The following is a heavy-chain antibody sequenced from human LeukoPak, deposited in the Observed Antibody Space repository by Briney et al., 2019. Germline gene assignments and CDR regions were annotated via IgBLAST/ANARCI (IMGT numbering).Heavy chain of an antibody. Sequence: PSETLSLTCTVSGGSISSYYWSWIRQPPGKGLEWIGYIYYSGSTNYNPSLKSRVTISVDTSKNQFSLKLSSVTAADTAVYYCARVAVSRDGYNWLFYYYGMDVWGQGTTVTVSS. CDR3: ARVAVSRDGYNWLFYYYGMDV. D-gene: IGHD5-24*01. CDR2: IYYSGST. V-gene: IGHV4-59*01. CDR1: GGSISSYY. J-gene: IGHJ6*02.